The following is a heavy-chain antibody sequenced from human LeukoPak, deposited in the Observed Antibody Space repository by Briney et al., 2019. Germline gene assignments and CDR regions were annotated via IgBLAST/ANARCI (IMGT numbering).Heavy chain of an antibody. CDR1: GFTFSSYA. CDR3: ARDLYYYDSSGYYMDY. D-gene: IGHD3-22*01. Sequence: GGSLRLSCAASGFTFSSYAMHWVRQAPGKGLEWVAVISYDGSNEYYADSVKGRFTISRDNSKNTLYLQMNSLRAEDTAVYYCARDLYYYDSSGYYMDYWGQGTLVTVSS. J-gene: IGHJ4*02. V-gene: IGHV3-30*04. CDR2: ISYDGSNE.